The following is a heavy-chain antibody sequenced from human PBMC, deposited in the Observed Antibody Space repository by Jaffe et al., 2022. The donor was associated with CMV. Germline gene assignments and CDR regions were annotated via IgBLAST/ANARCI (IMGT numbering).Heavy chain of an antibody. V-gene: IGHV4-59*13. CDR1: TDSFRGFY. CDR2: ISHSGST. CDR3: ARSPAEYYDFWSGSSYYYYYMDV. Sequence: QVQLQESGPGLAKPSETLSLTCTVSTDSFRGFYWSWIRQPPGKGLEWIGYISHSGSTNYNPSLENRVTISLDMSENQFSLNLYSVTAADTAVYYCARSPAEYYDFWSGSSYYYYYMDVWGKGTAVTVSS. J-gene: IGHJ6*03. D-gene: IGHD3-3*01.